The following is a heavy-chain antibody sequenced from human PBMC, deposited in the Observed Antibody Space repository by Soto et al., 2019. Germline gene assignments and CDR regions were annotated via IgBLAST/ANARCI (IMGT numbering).Heavy chain of an antibody. CDR1: GGSISSYY. V-gene: IGHV4-59*01. J-gene: IGHJ6*02. CDR3: AREGLTGPIGLYYYYGMDV. CDR2: IYYSGST. D-gene: IGHD1-7*01. Sequence: QVQLQESGPGLVKPSETLSLTCTVSGGSISSYYWSWIRQPPGKGLEWIGYIYYSGSTNYNPSLKSRVTISVDTSKNQFSLKLSSVTAADTAVYYCAREGLTGPIGLYYYYGMDVWGQGTTVTVSS.